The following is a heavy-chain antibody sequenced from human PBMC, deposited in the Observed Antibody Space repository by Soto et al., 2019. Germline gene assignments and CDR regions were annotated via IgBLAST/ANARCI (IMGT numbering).Heavy chain of an antibody. CDR1: GFTLSNYW. Sequence: GGSLSLSCAASGFTLSNYWMTWVRQAPGKGLEWVANINKDGSQKNYVDSVKVRFTIARDNGQNSLSLQMNSLRVEDTAVYYCVRELGLAYWGQGALVTVSS. J-gene: IGHJ4*02. CDR3: VRELGLAY. CDR2: INKDGSQK. V-gene: IGHV3-7*03. D-gene: IGHD7-27*01.